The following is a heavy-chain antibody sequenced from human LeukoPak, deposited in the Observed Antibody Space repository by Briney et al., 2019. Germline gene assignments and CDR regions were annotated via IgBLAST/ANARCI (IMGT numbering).Heavy chain of an antibody. CDR3: ARDPRGHWYFDL. D-gene: IGHD3-10*01. Sequence: QPGGSLKLSCATSGFTVSGNYMSWVRQVPGKGLEWVSVIYTGGGTAYADSVKGRFTISRDNSKNTLYLQMNSLRAEDTAVYYCARDPRGHWYFDLWGRGTLVTVSS. J-gene: IGHJ2*01. CDR2: IYTGGGT. CDR1: GFTVSGNY. V-gene: IGHV3-66*01.